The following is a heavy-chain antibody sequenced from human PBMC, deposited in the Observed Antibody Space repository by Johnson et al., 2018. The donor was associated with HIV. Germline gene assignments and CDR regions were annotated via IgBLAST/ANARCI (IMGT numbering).Heavy chain of an antibody. CDR3: AKGGGVDYDILTGYYGDAFDL. V-gene: IGHV3-30*18. Sequence: QVQLVESGGGVVQPGRSLRLSCAASGFTFSSYGMHWVRQAPGKGLEWVAVISSDESKKYYGVSVKGRFTISRDNSKNTVYLQMNTLRAEDTAVYYCAKGGGVDYDILTGYYGDAFDLWGQGTMVTVSS. CDR2: ISSDESKK. D-gene: IGHD3-9*01. CDR1: GFTFSSYG. J-gene: IGHJ3*01.